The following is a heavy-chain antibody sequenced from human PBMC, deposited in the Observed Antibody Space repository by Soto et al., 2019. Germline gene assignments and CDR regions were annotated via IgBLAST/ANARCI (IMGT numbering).Heavy chain of an antibody. CDR3: ARGRVTMVRGVIITRKGFDY. J-gene: IGHJ4*02. CDR2: ISYDGSNK. Sequence: QVQLVESGGGVVQPGRSLRLSCAASGVTFSSYAMQWVRQAPGKGLELVAVISYDGSNKYYADSGKGRFTISRDNSKKTLYLQMNSLRAEDTAVYYCARGRVTMVRGVIITRKGFDYWGQGTLVTVSS. CDR1: GVTFSSYA. V-gene: IGHV3-30-3*01. D-gene: IGHD3-10*01.